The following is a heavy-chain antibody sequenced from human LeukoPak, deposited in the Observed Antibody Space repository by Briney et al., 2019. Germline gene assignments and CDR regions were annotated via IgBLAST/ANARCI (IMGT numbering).Heavy chain of an antibody. Sequence: SQTLSLTCAVSGGSISSGGYSWSWIRQPPGKGLEWIGYIYHSGSTYYNPSLKSRVTISVDRSKNQFSLKLSSVTAADTAVYYCARSTVSDWYFDLWGRGTLVTVSS. D-gene: IGHD4-17*01. CDR2: IYHSGST. CDR3: ARSTVSDWYFDL. V-gene: IGHV4-30-2*01. J-gene: IGHJ2*01. CDR1: GGSISSGGYS.